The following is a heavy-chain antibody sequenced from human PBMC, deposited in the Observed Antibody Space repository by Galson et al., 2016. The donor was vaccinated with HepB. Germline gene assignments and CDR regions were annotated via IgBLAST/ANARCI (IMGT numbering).Heavy chain of an antibody. CDR1: GGTFSKCP. CDR3: ARGRYETLTGYSKVVYENIDV. Sequence: SVKVSCKASGGTFSKCPVAWLRQAPRQGLEWMGGNNPISGTTKYAQKFQGRVTITADKSTSTAYMEVNNLRSEDTAVYFCARGRYETLTGYSKVVYENIDVWGQGTTVTVSS. D-gene: IGHD3-9*01. V-gene: IGHV1-69*06. CDR2: NNPISGTT. J-gene: IGHJ6*02.